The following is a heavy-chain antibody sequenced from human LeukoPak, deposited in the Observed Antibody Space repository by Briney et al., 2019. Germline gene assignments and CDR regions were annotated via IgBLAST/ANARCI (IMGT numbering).Heavy chain of an antibody. D-gene: IGHD3-9*01. CDR2: IIPIFGTA. CDR1: GGTFSSYA. J-gene: IGHJ4*02. Sequence: SVKVSCKASGGTFSSYAISWVRQAPGQGLEWMGGIIPIFGTANYAQKFQGRVTITTDESTSTAYMELSSLRSEDTAVYCCARGPPRDILTGYYDDYFDYWGQGTLVTVSS. V-gene: IGHV1-69*05. CDR3: ARGPPRDILTGYYDDYFDY.